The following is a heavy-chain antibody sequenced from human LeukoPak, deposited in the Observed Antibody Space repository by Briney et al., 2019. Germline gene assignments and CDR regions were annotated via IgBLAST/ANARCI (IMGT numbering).Heavy chain of an antibody. V-gene: IGHV3-11*04. Sequence: GGSLRLSCAASGFTFSDNYMSWIRQAPGTGLEWVSYISSSSNTVYYADSVKGRLTVSRDNANNSLYVQMTNLRAEDTAVYYCARRAMGATSFDYWGQGTLVTVSS. D-gene: IGHD1-26*01. CDR1: GFTFSDNY. CDR2: ISSSSNTV. J-gene: IGHJ4*02. CDR3: ARRAMGATSFDY.